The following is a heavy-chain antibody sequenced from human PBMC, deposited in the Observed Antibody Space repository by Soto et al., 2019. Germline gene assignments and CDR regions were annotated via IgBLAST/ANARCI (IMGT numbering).Heavy chain of an antibody. CDR2: ISYDGSNK. J-gene: IGHJ4*02. D-gene: IGHD3-22*01. V-gene: IGHV3-30*18. CDR3: AKAETMTVVVLDY. Sequence: QVQLVESGGGVVQPGRSLRLSCVASGFTFSDYGMHWVRQAPGKGLEWVALISYDGSNKYYADSVKGRFIISRDNXKNTLYLQMNSLRAEDTAVYYCAKAETMTVVVLDYWGQGALVSVSS. CDR1: GFTFSDYG.